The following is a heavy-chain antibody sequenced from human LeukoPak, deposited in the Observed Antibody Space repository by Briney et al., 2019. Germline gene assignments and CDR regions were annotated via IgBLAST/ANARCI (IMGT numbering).Heavy chain of an antibody. Sequence: GGSLRLSCAASGFTFSSYGMHWVRQAPGKGLEWVAVIWYDGSNKYYADSVKGRFTISRDNSKNTLYLQMNSLRAEDTAVYYCARNSGYYGSGVGGRRGMDVWGKGTTVTVSS. CDR3: ARNSGYYGSGVGGRRGMDV. V-gene: IGHV3-33*01. CDR2: IWYDGSNK. CDR1: GFTFSSYG. J-gene: IGHJ6*04. D-gene: IGHD3-10*01.